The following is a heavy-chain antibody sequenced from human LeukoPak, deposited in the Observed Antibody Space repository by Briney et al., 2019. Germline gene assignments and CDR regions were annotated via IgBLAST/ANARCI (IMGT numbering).Heavy chain of an antibody. D-gene: IGHD6-13*01. CDR1: GGTFSSYA. Sequence: GASVKVSCKASGGTFSSYAISWVRQAPGQGLEWMGRIIPILGIANYAQKFQGRVTITADKSTSTAYMELSSLRSEDTAVYYCAGSIAAVGGGASYWGQGTLVTVSS. CDR3: AGSIAAVGGGASY. J-gene: IGHJ4*02. CDR2: IIPILGIA. V-gene: IGHV1-69*04.